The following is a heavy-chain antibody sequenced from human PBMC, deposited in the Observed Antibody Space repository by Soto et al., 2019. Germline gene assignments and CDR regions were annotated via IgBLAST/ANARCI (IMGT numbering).Heavy chain of an antibody. CDR1: GYTFTSYG. CDR3: ARDLGQQLVDY. D-gene: IGHD6-13*01. Sequence: ASVKVSCKASGYTFTSYGISWVRQAPGQGLEWMGWISAYNGNTKYALKLQGRVTMTTDTSTSTAYMEVRSLRSDDTAVYYCARDLGQQLVDYWGQGTLVTVSS. J-gene: IGHJ4*02. CDR2: ISAYNGNT. V-gene: IGHV1-18*01.